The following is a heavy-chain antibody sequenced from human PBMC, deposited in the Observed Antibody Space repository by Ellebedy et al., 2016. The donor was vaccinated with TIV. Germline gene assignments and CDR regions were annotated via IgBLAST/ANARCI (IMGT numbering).Heavy chain of an antibody. CDR2: TYYRSKWYN. D-gene: IGHD6-19*01. CDR3: ARAPIAVAGTSCFDY. CDR1: GDSVSSNSAA. Sequence: SQTLSLTCXISGDSVSSNSAAWNWIRQSPSRGLEWLGRTYYRSKWYNDYAVSVKSRITINPDTSKNQFSLQLNSVTPEDTAVYYCARAPIAVAGTSCFDYWGQGTLVTVSS. J-gene: IGHJ4*02. V-gene: IGHV6-1*01.